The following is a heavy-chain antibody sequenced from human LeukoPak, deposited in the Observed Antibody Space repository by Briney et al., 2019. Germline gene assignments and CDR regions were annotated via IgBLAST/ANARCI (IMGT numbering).Heavy chain of an antibody. V-gene: IGHV4-59*01. Sequence: SETLSLTCTVSGGSISSYYWSWILQAPGKGLEWIVYIYYSGSTNYNPSLKSRVTISVDTSKNQFSLKLSSVTAADTAVYYCARGGSGWYQGLDYWGQGTLVTVSS. J-gene: IGHJ4*02. D-gene: IGHD6-19*01. CDR1: GGSISSYY. CDR3: ARGGSGWYQGLDY. CDR2: IYYSGST.